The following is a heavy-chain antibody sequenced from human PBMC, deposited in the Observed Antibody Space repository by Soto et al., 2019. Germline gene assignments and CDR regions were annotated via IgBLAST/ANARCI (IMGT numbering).Heavy chain of an antibody. CDR2: FGST. CDR3: ARVSTSTSGSYYTLDY. D-gene: IGHD3-10*01. J-gene: IGHJ4*02. CDR1: GDSISSHY. Sequence: QVQLQESGPGLVKPSETLSLTCTVSGDSISSHYWSWLRQPPGKGLEWIGFGSTKYNPSLKSRISITLDTSKNQFSLNLTSGTAADTAVYYCARVSTSTSGSYYTLDYWGQGTLVTVSS. V-gene: IGHV4-59*11.